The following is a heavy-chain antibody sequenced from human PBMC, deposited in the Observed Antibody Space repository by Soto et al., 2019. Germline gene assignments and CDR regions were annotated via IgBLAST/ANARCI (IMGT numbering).Heavy chain of an antibody. J-gene: IGHJ4*02. CDR2: ISGSGEST. V-gene: IGHV3-23*01. CDR1: GFTFSSYA. CDR3: ARRGSGRYYDY. D-gene: IGHD6-19*01. Sequence: EVQLLESGGGLVQPGGSLRLSCAASGFTFSSYAMRWVRQAPVKGLEWVSAISGSGESTYYADSVKGRFTISRDNSKNTLYLQMNRLRAEDSVVYYCARRGSGRYYDYWGQGTLVNVSS.